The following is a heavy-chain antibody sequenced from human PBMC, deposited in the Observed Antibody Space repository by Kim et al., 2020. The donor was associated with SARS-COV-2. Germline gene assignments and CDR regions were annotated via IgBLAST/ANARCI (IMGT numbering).Heavy chain of an antibody. Sequence: GGSLRLSCTASGFTFGDYAMSWVRQAPGKGLEWVGFIRSKAYGGTTEYAASVKGRFTISRDDSKSIAYLQMNSLKTEDTAVYYCTRDQGLNYYDSSGYYYVDGFDYWGQGTLVTVSS. CDR3: TRDQGLNYYDSSGYYYVDGFDY. CDR1: GFTFGDYA. J-gene: IGHJ4*02. CDR2: IRSKAYGGTT. V-gene: IGHV3-49*04. D-gene: IGHD3-22*01.